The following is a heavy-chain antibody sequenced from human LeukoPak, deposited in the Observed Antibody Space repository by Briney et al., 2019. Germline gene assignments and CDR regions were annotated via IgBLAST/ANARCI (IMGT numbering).Heavy chain of an antibody. CDR3: ARHTSYYDYVWGSYRYKSWFDP. Sequence: PSETLSLTCIVSGGSISRSSYYWGWIRQPPGKGLEWIGSIYYSGSTYYNPSLKSRVTISVDTSKNQFSLKLSSVTAADTAVYYCARHTSYYDYVWGSYRYKSWFDPWGQGTLVTVSS. J-gene: IGHJ5*02. D-gene: IGHD3-16*02. V-gene: IGHV4-39*01. CDR1: GGSISRSSYY. CDR2: IYYSGST.